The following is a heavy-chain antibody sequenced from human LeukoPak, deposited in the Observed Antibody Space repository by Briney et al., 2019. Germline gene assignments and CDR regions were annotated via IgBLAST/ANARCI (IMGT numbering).Heavy chain of an antibody. Sequence: SETLSPTCTVSGGSISSYYWSWIRQPPGKGLEWIGYIYYSGSTNYNPSLKSRVTISVDTSKNQFSLKLSSVTAADTAVYYCARDLYSSSWYDYWGQGTLVTVSS. J-gene: IGHJ4*02. D-gene: IGHD6-13*01. CDR1: GGSISSYY. V-gene: IGHV4-59*01. CDR3: ARDLYSSSWYDY. CDR2: IYYSGST.